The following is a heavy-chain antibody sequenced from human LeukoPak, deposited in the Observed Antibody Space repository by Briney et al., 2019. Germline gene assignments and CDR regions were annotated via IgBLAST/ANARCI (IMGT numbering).Heavy chain of an antibody. J-gene: IGHJ4*02. Sequence: GGSLRLSCTTSGFTFSSYAMSWVRQAPGKGLEWVSTMTGSGDFTYYADSVKGRFTVSRDNSKNTLYLHMSSLRAEDTAIYYCANPDSSGFYLSIRFDFWGQGTLVTVSS. D-gene: IGHD3-22*01. CDR3: ANPDSSGFYLSIRFDF. V-gene: IGHV3-23*01. CDR2: MTGSGDFT. CDR1: GFTFSSYA.